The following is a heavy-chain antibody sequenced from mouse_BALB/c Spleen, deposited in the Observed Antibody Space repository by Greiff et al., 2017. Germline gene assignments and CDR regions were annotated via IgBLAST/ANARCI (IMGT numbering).Heavy chain of an antibody. V-gene: IGHV1-5*01. D-gene: IGHD2-14*01. CDR2: IYPGNSDT. CDR1: GYSFTSYW. Sequence: VQLKQSGTVLARPGASVKMSCKASGYSFTSYWMHWVKQRPGQGLEWIGAIYPGNSDTSYNQKFKGKAKLTAVTSASTAYMELSSLTNEDSAVYYCTRKDYRYDLRPAMDYWGQGTSVTVSS. CDR3: TRKDYRYDLRPAMDY. J-gene: IGHJ4*01.